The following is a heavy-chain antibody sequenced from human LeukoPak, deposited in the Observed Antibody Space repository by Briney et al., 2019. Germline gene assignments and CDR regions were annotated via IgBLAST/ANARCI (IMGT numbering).Heavy chain of an antibody. D-gene: IGHD6-6*01. CDR2: ISRNGRST. CDR1: GFTFSSYA. J-gene: IGHJ4*02. V-gene: IGHV3-64*01. CDR3: AREASIVVRCSDF. Sequence: WGSLRLSCAASGFTFSSYAMHWVRQPPGKGVEYVASISRNGRSTFLATFVKGRITISRDNSKNTLYLQMGSLRAEDVAVYYCAREASIVVRCSDFLGQGNLVT.